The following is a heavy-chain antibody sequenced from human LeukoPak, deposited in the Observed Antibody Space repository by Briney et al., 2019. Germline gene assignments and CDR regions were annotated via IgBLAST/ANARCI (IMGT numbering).Heavy chain of an antibody. Sequence: GSLRLSCAASGFTFSGYAMNWVRQTPMKGLEWVSAVSGSGGSTYYADSVKGRFTISRDNSKNTLYLQMNSLRAEDTAVYYCAKGCGGSCYSIDYWGQGTLVTVSS. CDR3: AKGCGGSCYSIDY. V-gene: IGHV3-23*01. J-gene: IGHJ4*02. D-gene: IGHD2-15*01. CDR1: GFTFSGYA. CDR2: VSGSGGST.